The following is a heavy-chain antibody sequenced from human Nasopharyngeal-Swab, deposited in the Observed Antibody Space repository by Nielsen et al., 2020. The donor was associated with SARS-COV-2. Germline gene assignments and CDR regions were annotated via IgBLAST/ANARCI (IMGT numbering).Heavy chain of an antibody. CDR1: GYTFTGYY. CDR2: INPNSGGT. Sequence: ASVKVSCKASGYTFTGYYMHWVRQAPGQGLEWMGRINPNSGGTNYAQKFQGRVTMTRDTSISTAYMELSSLRSEDTAVYYCARDRGRGVIITNPMYYFDYWGQGTLVTVSS. J-gene: IGHJ4*02. V-gene: IGHV1-2*06. D-gene: IGHD3-10*01. CDR3: ARDRGRGVIITNPMYYFDY.